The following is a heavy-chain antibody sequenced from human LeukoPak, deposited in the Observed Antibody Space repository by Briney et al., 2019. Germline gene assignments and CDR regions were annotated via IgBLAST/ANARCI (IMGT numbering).Heavy chain of an antibody. CDR3: AKEGYCGGDCYREFDY. CDR2: ISGSGGST. CDR1: GFTFSSYA. J-gene: IGHJ4*02. V-gene: IGHV3-23*01. D-gene: IGHD2-21*02. Sequence: GGSLRLSCAASGFTFSSYAMSWVRQAPGKGLEWVSGISGSGGSTYYADSVKGRFTISRDNSKNTLYLQMNSLRAEDTAVYYCAKEGYCGGDCYREFDYWGQGTLVTVSS.